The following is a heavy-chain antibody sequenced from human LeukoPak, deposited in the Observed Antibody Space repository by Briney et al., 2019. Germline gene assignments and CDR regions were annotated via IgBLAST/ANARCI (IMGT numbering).Heavy chain of an antibody. CDR2: IYYSGST. V-gene: IGHV4-59*11. CDR1: SGSISSHY. Sequence: SETLSLTCTVSSGSISSHYWSWIRQPPGKGPERIGYIYYSGSTNYNPSLKSRVTISVDTSKNQFSLKLSSVTAADTAVYYCAREGYYYDSSGYGAYYFDYWGQGTLVTVSS. CDR3: AREGYYYDSSGYGAYYFDY. J-gene: IGHJ4*02. D-gene: IGHD3-22*01.